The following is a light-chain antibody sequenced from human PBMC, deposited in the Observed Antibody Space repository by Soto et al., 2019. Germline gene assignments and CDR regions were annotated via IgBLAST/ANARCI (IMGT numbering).Light chain of an antibody. CDR2: DAS. Sequence: EIVLTQSPATLSLSPGERATLSCRASQSVSSYLAWYQQKPGQAPRLLIYDASNSATGIPARFSGSGSGTDFTLTISSLEPEDFAMYYCQQYGTSPRGTFGQGTKVDIK. CDR1: QSVSSY. V-gene: IGKV3-11*01. CDR3: QQYGTSPRGT. J-gene: IGKJ1*01.